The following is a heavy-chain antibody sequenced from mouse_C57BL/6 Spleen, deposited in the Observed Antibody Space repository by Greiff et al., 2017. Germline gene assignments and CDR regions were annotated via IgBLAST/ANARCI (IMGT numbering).Heavy chain of an antibody. D-gene: IGHD2-4*01. V-gene: IGHV1-62-2*01. J-gene: IGHJ4*01. CDR3: ARHGSYDYDRGDYYAMDY. Sequence: QVHLKQSGAELVKPGASVKLSCKASGYTFTEYTIHWVKQRSGQGLEWIGWFYPGSGSIKYNEKFKDKATLTADKSSSTVYMELSRLTSEDSAVYFWARHGSYDYDRGDYYAMDYWGQGTSVTVSS. CDR1: GYTFTEYT. CDR2: FYPGSGSI.